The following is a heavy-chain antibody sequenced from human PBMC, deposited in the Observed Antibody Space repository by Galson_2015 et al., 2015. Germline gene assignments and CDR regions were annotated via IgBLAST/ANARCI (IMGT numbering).Heavy chain of an antibody. Sequence: GLEWMGIIYPGDSDTRYSPSFQGQVTISADKSISTAYLQWSSLKASDTAMYYCARSATVVTANWFDPWGQGTLVTVSS. V-gene: IGHV5-51*01. CDR3: ARSATVVTANWFDP. J-gene: IGHJ5*02. D-gene: IGHD4-23*01. CDR2: IYPGDSDT.